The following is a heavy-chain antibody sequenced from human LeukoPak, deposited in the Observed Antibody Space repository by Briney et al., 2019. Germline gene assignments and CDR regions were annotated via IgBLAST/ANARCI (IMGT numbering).Heavy chain of an antibody. V-gene: IGHV1-18*01. D-gene: IGHD2-15*01. Sequence: ASVKVSCKASGYTFTSYGISWVRQAPGQGLEWMGWISAYNGNTNYAQKLQGRVTMTTDTSTSTAYMELRSLRSDDTAVYYCARVRVVVVAATPYYFDCWGQGTLVTVSS. CDR3: ARVRVVVVAATPYYFDC. J-gene: IGHJ4*02. CDR1: GYTFTSYG. CDR2: ISAYNGNT.